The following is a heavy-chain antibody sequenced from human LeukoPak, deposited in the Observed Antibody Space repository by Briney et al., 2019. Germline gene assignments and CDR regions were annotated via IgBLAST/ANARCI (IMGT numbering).Heavy chain of an antibody. CDR2: INPNSGGT. CDR3: ARDRGGFCTHSSSYAGGFFDY. J-gene: IGHJ4*02. V-gene: IGHV1-2*02. Sequence: SVKVSCKASVYTFTGYYMHWVRQAPRHGLEWVGGINPNSGGTNYAQKFHGRVTMTRDTSISTAYMELSRLSCDDTAVYYCARDRGGFCTHSSSYAGGFFDYWGQGTLVTVSS. CDR1: VYTFTGYY. D-gene: IGHD2-2*01.